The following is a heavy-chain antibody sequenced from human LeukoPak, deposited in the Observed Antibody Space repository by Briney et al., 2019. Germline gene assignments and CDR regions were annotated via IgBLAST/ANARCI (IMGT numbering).Heavy chain of an antibody. CDR1: GFTFNSYA. V-gene: IGHV3-23*01. CDR2: ISGGGVNT. D-gene: IGHD3-22*01. J-gene: IGHJ5*02. Sequence: GGSLRLSCAASGFTFNSYAMTWVRQAPGKGLEWVSAISGGGVNTYYADSVKGRFTISRDNSKNMLYLQMNSLRAEDTAVYYCAKTLGYSGYFSPWGQGTLVTISS. CDR3: AKTLGYSGYFSP.